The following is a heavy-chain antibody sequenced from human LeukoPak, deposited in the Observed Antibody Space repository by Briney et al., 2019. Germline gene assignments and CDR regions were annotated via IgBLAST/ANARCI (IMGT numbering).Heavy chain of an antibody. V-gene: IGHV3-23*01. J-gene: IGHJ3*02. Sequence: GGSLRLSCAASGFTFSSYAMSWVRQAPGKGLKWVSGISDSGGTTYYADSVKGRFTTSRDNSKNTLYLQMNSLRAEDTAVYYCARGGGRYSSSYDAFDIWGQGTMVTVSS. CDR3: ARGGGRYSSSYDAFDI. CDR1: GFTFSSYA. D-gene: IGHD6-6*01. CDR2: ISDSGGTT.